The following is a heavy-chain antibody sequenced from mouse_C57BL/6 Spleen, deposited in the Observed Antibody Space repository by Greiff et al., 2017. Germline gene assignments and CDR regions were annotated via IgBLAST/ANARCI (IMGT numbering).Heavy chain of an antibody. Sequence: EVQLQQSGPELVKPGASVKISCKASGYSFTDYNMNWVKQSNGKSLEWIGVINPNYGTTRYNQKFKGKATLTVVQSSSPAYMQLNRLTSEDSAVYYCARQLRLPPGYFDYWGQGTTLTVSS. V-gene: IGHV1-39*01. J-gene: IGHJ2*01. CDR1: GYSFTDYN. CDR2: INPNYGTT. D-gene: IGHD3-2*02. CDR3: ARQLRLPPGYFDY.